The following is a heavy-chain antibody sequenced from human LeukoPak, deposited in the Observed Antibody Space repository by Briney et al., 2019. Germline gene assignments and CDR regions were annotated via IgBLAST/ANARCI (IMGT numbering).Heavy chain of an antibody. Sequence: SETLSLTCTVSGDSISSGTYSWSWIRQTPGKGLEWIGYIHHSGSTNYNPSLKSRVTISVDKSKNQFSLKLSSVTAADMAIYYCARGPGHSFKYWGQGTRVTVSS. CDR1: GDSISSGTYS. CDR2: IHHSGST. CDR3: ARGPGHSFKY. D-gene: IGHD1-1*01. V-gene: IGHV4-30-2*01. J-gene: IGHJ4*02.